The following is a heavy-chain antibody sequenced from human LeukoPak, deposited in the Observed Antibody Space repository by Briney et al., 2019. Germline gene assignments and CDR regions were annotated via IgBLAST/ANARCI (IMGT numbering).Heavy chain of an antibody. V-gene: IGHV4-34*01. CDR3: ARQGPLRYFDWLPHNWFDP. D-gene: IGHD3-9*01. Sequence: PSETLSLTCAVYGGSFSGYYWSWIRQPPGKGLEWIGEINHSGSTNYNPSLKSRVTISVDTSKNQFSLKLSSVTAADTAVYYCARQGPLRYFDWLPHNWFDPWGQGTLVTVSS. CDR1: GGSFSGYY. J-gene: IGHJ5*02. CDR2: INHSGST.